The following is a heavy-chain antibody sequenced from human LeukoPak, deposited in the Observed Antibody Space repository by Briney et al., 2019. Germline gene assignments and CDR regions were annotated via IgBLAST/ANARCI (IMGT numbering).Heavy chain of an antibody. CDR1: GGSFSGYY. CDR2: INHSGST. D-gene: IGHD3-22*01. V-gene: IGHV4-34*01. Sequence: SETLSLTCAVYGGSFSGYYWSWIRQPPGKGLEWIGEINHSGSTNYNPSLKSRVTISVDTSKNQFSLKLSSVTAADTAVYYCARHRSFYYDSSGYYHYFDYWGQGTLVTVSS. J-gene: IGHJ4*02. CDR3: ARHRSFYYDSSGYYHYFDY.